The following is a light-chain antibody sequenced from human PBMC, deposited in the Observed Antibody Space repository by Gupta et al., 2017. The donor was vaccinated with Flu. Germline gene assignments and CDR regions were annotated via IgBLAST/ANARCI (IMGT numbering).Light chain of an antibody. CDR1: NDVGGYNY. CDR3: SSYSGSNDLWV. Sequence: NDVGGYNYVSWYQQHPGEVPKLIIYGVTQRPSGVPARFSGSEAGNTAYLSVTDLQPEDEADYYCSSYSGSNDLWVFGGGTKLTVL. V-gene: IGLV2-8*01. J-gene: IGLJ3*02. CDR2: GVT.